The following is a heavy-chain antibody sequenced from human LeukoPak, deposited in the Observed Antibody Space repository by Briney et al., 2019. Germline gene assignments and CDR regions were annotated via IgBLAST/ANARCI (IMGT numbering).Heavy chain of an antibody. CDR3: ATLGQRYCSGGSCYTSGSSDY. Sequence: GGSLRLSCAASGFTFSGYAMSWVRQAPGKGLEWVSAISGSGGSTYYADSVKGRFTISRDNSKNTLYLQMNSLRAEDTAVYYCATLGQRYCSGGSCYTSGSSDYWGQGTLVTVSS. V-gene: IGHV3-23*01. CDR2: ISGSGGST. D-gene: IGHD2-15*01. J-gene: IGHJ4*02. CDR1: GFTFSGYA.